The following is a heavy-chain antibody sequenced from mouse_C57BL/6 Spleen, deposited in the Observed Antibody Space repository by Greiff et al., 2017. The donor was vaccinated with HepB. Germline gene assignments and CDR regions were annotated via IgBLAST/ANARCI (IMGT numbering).Heavy chain of an antibody. CDR2: INPSTGGT. V-gene: IGHV1-42*01. CDR1: GYSFTGYY. CDR3: ASPGSSSSWYFDV. J-gene: IGHJ1*03. D-gene: IGHD1-1*01. Sequence: EVKLVESGPELVKPGASVKISYKASGYSFTGYYMNWVKQSPEKSLEWIGEINPSTGGTTYNQKFKAKATLTVDKSSSTAYMQLKSLTSEDSAVYYCASPGSSSSWYFDVWGTGTTVTVSS.